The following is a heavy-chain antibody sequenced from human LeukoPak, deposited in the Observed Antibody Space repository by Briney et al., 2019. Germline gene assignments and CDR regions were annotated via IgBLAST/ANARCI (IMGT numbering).Heavy chain of an antibody. V-gene: IGHV3-30*18. Sequence: GRSLRLSCAASGFTSSSYGMHWVRQAPGKGLEWVAVISYDGSNKYYADSVKGRFTISRDNSKNTLYLQMNSLRAEDTAVYYCAKDLDYDFWSGYPGFDYWGQGTLVTVSS. CDR3: AKDLDYDFWSGYPGFDY. J-gene: IGHJ4*02. CDR1: GFTSSSYG. CDR2: ISYDGSNK. D-gene: IGHD3-3*01.